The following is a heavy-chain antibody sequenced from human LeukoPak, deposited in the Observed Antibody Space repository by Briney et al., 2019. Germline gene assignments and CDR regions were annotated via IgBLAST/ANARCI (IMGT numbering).Heavy chain of an antibody. CDR2: ISISSSNI. CDR3: AREYYGVIFSHYLDV. Sequence: GSRRLSCAASGFRVSGYDLNWIRQAPGKGLEGIAYISISSSNIHYADSVRGRFTISRDNANNSLYLQLSSLRVEDTAVYYCAREYYGVIFSHYLDVWGKGTTVTVSS. CDR1: GFRVSGYD. V-gene: IGHV3-48*04. J-gene: IGHJ6*04. D-gene: IGHD3-9*01.